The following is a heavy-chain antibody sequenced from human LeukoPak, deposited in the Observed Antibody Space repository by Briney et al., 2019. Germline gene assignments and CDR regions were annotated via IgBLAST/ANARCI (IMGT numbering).Heavy chain of an antibody. J-gene: IGHJ4*02. CDR1: GYTFTSYY. D-gene: IGHD6-19*01. Sequence: EASVKVSCKASGYTFTSYYMHWVRQAPGQGLEWMGIINPSGDSTKYAQKFQGRVTMTRDMSTSTVYMEVSSLRSEDTAVYYCARAGSGWYRPGFDYWGQGTLVTVSS. CDR3: ARAGSGWYRPGFDY. V-gene: IGHV1-46*01. CDR2: INPSGDST.